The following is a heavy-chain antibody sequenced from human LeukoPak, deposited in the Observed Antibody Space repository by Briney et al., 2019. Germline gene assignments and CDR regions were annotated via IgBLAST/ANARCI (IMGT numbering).Heavy chain of an antibody. CDR3: ARDPGFAQHRQGHYYYYYMDV. J-gene: IGHJ6*03. CDR1: GGTFSSYA. CDR2: IIPIFGTA. Sequence: GASVKVSCKASGGTFSSYAISWVRQAPGQGLEWMGGIIPIFGTANYAQKFQGRVTITADKSTSTAYMELSSLRSEDTAVYYCARDPGFAQHRQGHYYYYYMDVWGKGTTVTVSS. D-gene: IGHD1-1*01. V-gene: IGHV1-69*06.